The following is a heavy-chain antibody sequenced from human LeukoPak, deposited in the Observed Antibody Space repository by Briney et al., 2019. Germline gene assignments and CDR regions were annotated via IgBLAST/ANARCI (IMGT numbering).Heavy chain of an antibody. CDR2: ISSSSSYI. CDR1: GFTFSSYS. J-gene: IGHJ3*02. Sequence: GGSLRLSCAASGFTFSSYSMNWVRQAPGKGLEWVSSISSSSSYIYYADSVKGRFTISRDNAKNSLYLQMNSLRAEDTAVYYCARVRNYDFWSGWEPNDAFDIWGQGTMVTVSS. V-gene: IGHV3-21*01. D-gene: IGHD3-3*01. CDR3: ARVRNYDFWSGWEPNDAFDI.